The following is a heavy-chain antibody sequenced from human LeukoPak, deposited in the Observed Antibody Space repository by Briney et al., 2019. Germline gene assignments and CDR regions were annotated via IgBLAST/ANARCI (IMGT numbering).Heavy chain of an antibody. V-gene: IGHV1-69*02. D-gene: IGHD2-21*01. J-gene: IGHJ4*02. Sequence: SVKVSCQASGGTFSSYTISWVRQAPGQELEWMGRIIPILGIANYAQKFQGRVTITADKSTSTAYMELSSLRSEDTAVYYCARGEGYFDYWGQGTLVTVSS. CDR2: IIPILGIA. CDR1: GGTFSSYT. CDR3: ARGEGYFDY.